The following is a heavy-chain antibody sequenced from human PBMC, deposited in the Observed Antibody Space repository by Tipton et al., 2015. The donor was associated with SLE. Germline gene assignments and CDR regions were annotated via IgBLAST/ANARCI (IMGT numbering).Heavy chain of an antibody. V-gene: IGHV4-61*01. CDR1: GGSISSSSYY. CDR3: ARTPEPGAQIFDY. J-gene: IGHJ4*02. CDR2: IYYSGST. D-gene: IGHD1-26*01. Sequence: TLSLTCTVSGGSISSSSYYWSWIRQPPGKGLEWIGYIYYSGSTNYNPSLKSRVTISVDTSKNQFSLKLSSVTAADTAVYYCARTPEPGAQIFDYWGQGTLVTVSS.